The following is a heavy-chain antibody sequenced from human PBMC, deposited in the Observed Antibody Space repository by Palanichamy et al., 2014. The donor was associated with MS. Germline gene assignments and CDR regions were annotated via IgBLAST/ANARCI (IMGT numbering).Heavy chain of an antibody. Sequence: EVQLLESGGGLVQPGGSLRLSCAASGFTFSSYAMSWVRQAPGKGLEWVSAISGSGGSTYYADSVKGRFTISRDNSKNTLYLQMNSLRAEDTAVYYCAKEVRYSDIVLIRGWFDPWGQGTLVTVSS. CDR2: ISGSGGST. J-gene: IGHJ5*02. CDR1: GFTFSSYA. CDR3: AKEVRYSDIVLIRGWFDP. V-gene: IGHV3-23*01. D-gene: IGHD2-8*01.